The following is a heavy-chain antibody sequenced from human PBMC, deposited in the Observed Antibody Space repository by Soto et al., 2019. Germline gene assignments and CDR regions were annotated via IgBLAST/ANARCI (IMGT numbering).Heavy chain of an antibody. V-gene: IGHV5-10-1*01. J-gene: IGHJ6*02. CDR1: GYSFTSYW. CDR2: IDPSDSYT. D-gene: IGHD6-6*01. Sequence: GESLKISSKVSGYSFTSYWISWVRQMPGKGLEWMGRIDPSDSYTNYSPSFQGHVTISADKSISTAYLQWSSLKASDTAMYYCAQVAGSSSRTYYYYGMDVWGQGTTVTVSS. CDR3: AQVAGSSSRTYYYYGMDV.